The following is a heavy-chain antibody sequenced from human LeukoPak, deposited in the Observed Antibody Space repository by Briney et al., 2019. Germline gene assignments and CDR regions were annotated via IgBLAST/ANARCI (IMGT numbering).Heavy chain of an antibody. J-gene: IGHJ5*02. CDR2: IYSSGST. V-gene: IGHV4-59*10. D-gene: IGHD2-15*01. Sequence: PSETLSLTCAVYGGSFSGYYWSWIRQPAGKGLEWIGRIYSSGSTNYNPSLKSRVTISVDTSKNQFSLKLSSVTAADTAVYYCARVRGIVDSWGQGTLVTVSS. CDR3: ARVRGIVDS. CDR1: GGSFSGYY.